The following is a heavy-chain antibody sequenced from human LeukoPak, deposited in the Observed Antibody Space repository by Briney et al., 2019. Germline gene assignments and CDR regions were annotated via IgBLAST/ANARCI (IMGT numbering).Heavy chain of an antibody. D-gene: IGHD6-19*01. CDR3: ARDGKYSSGWITAFDI. CDR1: GYTFTSYY. V-gene: IGHV1-46*01. J-gene: IGHJ3*02. Sequence: EAPVKVSCKASGYTFTSYYMHWVRQAPGQGLEWMGIINPSGGSTSYAQKFQGRVTMTRDTSTSTVYMELSSLRSEDTAVYYCARDGKYSSGWITAFDIWGQGTMVTVGS. CDR2: INPSGGST.